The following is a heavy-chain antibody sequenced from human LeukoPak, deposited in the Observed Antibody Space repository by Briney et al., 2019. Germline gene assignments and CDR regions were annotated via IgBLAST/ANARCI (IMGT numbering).Heavy chain of an antibody. Sequence: PSETLSLTCIVSGGSISSRIYYWGWIRQPPGKGLEWIGSIYYSGSTYYNSSLKSRVTISVDTSKNQFSLKLSSVTAADTAVYYCADNLDSWGQGTLVTVSS. CDR2: IYYSGST. V-gene: IGHV4-39*01. J-gene: IGHJ4*02. CDR1: GGSISSRIYY. CDR3: ADNLDS.